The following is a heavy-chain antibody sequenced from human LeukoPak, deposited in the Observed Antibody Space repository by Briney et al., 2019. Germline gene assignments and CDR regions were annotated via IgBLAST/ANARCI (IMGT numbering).Heavy chain of an antibody. V-gene: IGHV3-66*02. Sequence: GGSLRLSCAASGFTVRGNYMSWGRQAPGKGLGWGSGIYSGGGTYYTDSVTGRFTISRDNSKNTLYLQMNSLRAEDTAVYYCASGVYCGGDCMGAFDIWGQGTMVTVSS. CDR2: IYSGGGT. CDR1: GFTVRGNY. D-gene: IGHD2-21*02. CDR3: ASGVYCGGDCMGAFDI. J-gene: IGHJ3*02.